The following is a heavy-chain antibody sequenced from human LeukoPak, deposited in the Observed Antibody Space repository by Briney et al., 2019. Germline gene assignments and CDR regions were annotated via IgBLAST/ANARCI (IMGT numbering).Heavy chain of an antibody. V-gene: IGHV3-30-3*01. J-gene: IGHJ6*02. CDR2: ISYDGSNK. Sequence: GGSLRLSCAASGFTFSSSAMHWVRQAPGKGLEWVALISYDGSNKYSADSVKGRFTISRDNSINTLYLQMSSLRAEDTAVYYCARTIYDILTGGHYQHYYGMDVWGQGTTVTVSS. CDR1: GFTFSSSA. CDR3: ARTIYDILTGGHYQHYYGMDV. D-gene: IGHD3-9*01.